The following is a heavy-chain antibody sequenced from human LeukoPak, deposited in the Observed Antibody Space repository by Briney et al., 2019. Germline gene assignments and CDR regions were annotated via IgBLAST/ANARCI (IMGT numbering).Heavy chain of an antibody. CDR2: IVVGSGNT. D-gene: IGHD6-13*01. V-gene: IGHV1-58*01. CDR1: GFTSTSSA. CDR3: ATDRYSSNWSYY. J-gene: IGHJ4*02. Sequence: ASVKVSCKASGFTSTSSAVQWVRQAGGQRLGLIGRIVVGSGNTNYAQKFQERVTITRDMSTSTAYMELSSLRSEDTAVYYCATDRYSSNWSYYWGQGTLVTVSS.